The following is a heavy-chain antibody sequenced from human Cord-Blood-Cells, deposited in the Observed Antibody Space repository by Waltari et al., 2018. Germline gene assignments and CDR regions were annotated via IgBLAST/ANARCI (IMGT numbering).Heavy chain of an antibody. D-gene: IGHD2-2*01. Sequence: QLQLQESGPGLVKPSETLSLTCTVSGGSISSSSYSWGLIRQPPGKGLEWIGSIYYSGRTYYNPSLKSRVTISVDTSKNQFSLKLSSVTAADTAVYYCARRCSSTSCYFRVDYWGQGTLVTVSS. CDR1: GGSISSSSYS. CDR3: ARRCSSTSCYFRVDY. CDR2: IYYSGRT. J-gene: IGHJ4*02. V-gene: IGHV4-39*01.